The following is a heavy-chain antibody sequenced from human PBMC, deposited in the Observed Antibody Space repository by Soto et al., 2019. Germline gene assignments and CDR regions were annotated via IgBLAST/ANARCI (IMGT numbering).Heavy chain of an antibody. J-gene: IGHJ4*02. D-gene: IGHD3-22*01. CDR1: GYTMSRGEY. CDR2: IFHSGTS. V-gene: IGHV4-38-2*02. Sequence: ETLSLALIVSGYTMSRGEYWGWIRQPPGKGLEWLGSIFHSGTSYDNPSLKSRVTISVDMSTNQFSLKLSSVTAADTAVYYCARLLDDSRGYYYFDYWGQGTLVTVSS. CDR3: ARLLDDSRGYYYFDY.